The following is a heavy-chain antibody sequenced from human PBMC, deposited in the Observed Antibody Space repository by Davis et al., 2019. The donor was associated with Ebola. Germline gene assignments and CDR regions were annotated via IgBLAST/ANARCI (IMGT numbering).Heavy chain of an antibody. CDR3: TKVSGLGCGSNHCYSDWLDP. Sequence: SVKVSCKASGGTLNNYAVSWVRQSPGQGLEWIGGIIPILESTKVAQKFQGRITISTDEPTSTVYLELSKLTTEDTAVYYCTKVSGLGCGSNHCYSDWLDPWGQGTLITVS. J-gene: IGHJ5*02. CDR1: GGTLNNYA. CDR2: IIPILEST. D-gene: IGHD2-2*02. V-gene: IGHV1-69*05.